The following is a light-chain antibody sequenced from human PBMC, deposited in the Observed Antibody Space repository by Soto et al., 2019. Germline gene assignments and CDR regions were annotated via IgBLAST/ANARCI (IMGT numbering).Light chain of an antibody. CDR2: EAT. CDR3: CSYAGSNTYV. J-gene: IGLJ1*01. V-gene: IGLV2-23*01. CDR1: SXDIGSSNL. Sequence: QSALTQPASVSGSPGQSITISCTGTSXDIGSSNLVSWYQDHPGKAPKLIIYEATQRPSGISYRFSGSKSGNTASLTISGLQAEDEADYYCCSYAGSNTYVFGTGTKVTVL.